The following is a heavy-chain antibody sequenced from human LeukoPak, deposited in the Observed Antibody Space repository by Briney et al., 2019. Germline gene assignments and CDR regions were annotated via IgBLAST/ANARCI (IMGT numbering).Heavy chain of an antibody. CDR1: GGSMNSYY. CDR2: IYTSGST. D-gene: IGHD5-12*01. J-gene: IGHJ4*02. Sequence: SETLSLTCTVSGGSMNSYYWTWIRQPAGKGLEWIGRIYTSGSTNYNPSLKSRVTMSLDTSKSQFSLRLSSVTAADTAVYYCARGGELEIVAHFDYWGQGTLVTVSS. V-gene: IGHV4-4*07. CDR3: ARGGELEIVAHFDY.